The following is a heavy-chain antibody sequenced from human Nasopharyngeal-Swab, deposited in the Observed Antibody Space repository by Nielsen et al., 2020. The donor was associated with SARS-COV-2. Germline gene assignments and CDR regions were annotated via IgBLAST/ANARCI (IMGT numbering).Heavy chain of an antibody. V-gene: IGHV1-24*01. Sequence: ASVKVSCKVSGYTLTELSMHWVRQAPGKGLEWMGGFDPEDGETIYAQKFQGRVTMTEDTSTDTAYMELSSLRSEDTAVYYCAMTRGGWWLRRSNWFDPWGQGTLVTVSS. CDR3: AMTRGGWWLRRSNWFDP. J-gene: IGHJ5*02. CDR1: GYTLTELS. D-gene: IGHD2-15*01. CDR2: FDPEDGET.